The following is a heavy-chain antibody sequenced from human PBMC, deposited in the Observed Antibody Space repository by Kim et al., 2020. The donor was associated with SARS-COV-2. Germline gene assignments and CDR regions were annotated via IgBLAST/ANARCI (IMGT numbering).Heavy chain of an antibody. J-gene: IGHJ3*02. V-gene: IGHV3-30*18. CDR1: GFTFSSYG. D-gene: IGHD2-15*01. Sequence: GGSLRLSCAASGFTFSSYGMHWVRQAPGKGLEWVAVISYDGSNKYYADSVKGRFTISRDNSKNTLYLQMNSLRAEDTAVYYCAKVDGGYCSGGSCYTSAFDIWGQGTMVTVSS. CDR3: AKVDGGYCSGGSCYTSAFDI. CDR2: ISYDGSNK.